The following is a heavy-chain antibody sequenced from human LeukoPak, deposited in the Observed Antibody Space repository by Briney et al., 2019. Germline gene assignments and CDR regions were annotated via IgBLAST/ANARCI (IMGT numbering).Heavy chain of an antibody. CDR2: ISAYNGNT. CDR3: ARDLIAVRPGWFDR. Sequence: ASVKVSCKASGYTYTSYDINLVRQAPGQGLEWMGWISAYNGNTNYAQQFQGRVTMTTDTSMSTAYMELRSLRSDDTAVYYCARDLIAVRPGWFDRWGQGSLVTVSS. J-gene: IGHJ5*02. D-gene: IGHD6-6*01. CDR1: GYTYTSYD. V-gene: IGHV1-18*01.